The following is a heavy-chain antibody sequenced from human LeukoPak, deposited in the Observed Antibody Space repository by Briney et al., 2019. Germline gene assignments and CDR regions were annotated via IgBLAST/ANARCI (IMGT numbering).Heavy chain of an antibody. CDR1: GFTFSSYA. J-gene: IGHJ4*02. Sequence: PGGSLRLSCAASGFTFSSYAMSWVRQAPGKGLEWVSAISGSGGSTYYADSVKGRFSISRDNSKNTLYLQMNSLRARDTPVYYSAKRRGIVGATPFDYWGQGTLVTVSS. V-gene: IGHV3-23*01. CDR3: AKRRGIVGATPFDY. CDR2: ISGSGGST. D-gene: IGHD1-26*01.